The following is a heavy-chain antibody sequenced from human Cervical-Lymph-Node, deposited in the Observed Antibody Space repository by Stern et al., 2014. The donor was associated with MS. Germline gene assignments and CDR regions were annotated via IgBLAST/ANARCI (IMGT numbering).Heavy chain of an antibody. CDR2: SSSSGCTV. J-gene: IGHJ4*02. CDR3: ASEKCPSASCFLS. V-gene: IGHV3-11*01. D-gene: IGHD2/OR15-2a*01. Sequence: VQLVESGGGLVKPGGSLRLSCAASGFTFGADFMTWIRQAPGKGLEWVSYSSSSGCTVHYADSVKGRFTISRDNANNSLYLQMNSLRAEDTAVYYCASEKCPSASCFLSWGQGALVTVSS. CDR1: GFTFGADF.